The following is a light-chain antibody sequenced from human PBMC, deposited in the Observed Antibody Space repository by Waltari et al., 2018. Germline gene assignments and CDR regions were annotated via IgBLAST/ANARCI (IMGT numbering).Light chain of an antibody. CDR2: RAS. Sequence: DIQMTQSPSTLSASVGDRVTITCRASQSILVFLAWYQQKPGKAPKLLIYRASTLESGVPSRFSGSGSDTEFTLTISSLQPDDFATYYCQQYHTDSSFCQGTDLEIK. CDR1: QSILVF. J-gene: IGKJ2*01. V-gene: IGKV1-5*03. CDR3: QQYHTDSS.